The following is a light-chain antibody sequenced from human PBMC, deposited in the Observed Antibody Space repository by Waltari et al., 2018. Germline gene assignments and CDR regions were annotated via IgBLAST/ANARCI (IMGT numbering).Light chain of an antibody. CDR2: EVS. Sequence: QSALTQPASVSGSPGQSITISCTVTSSEVGSYNLVSWYQQHPGKAPKLMIYEVSKRPSGVSNRFSGSKSGNTASLTISGLQAEDEADYYCCSYAGSSTPYVFGTGTKVTVL. CDR3: CSYAGSSTPYV. J-gene: IGLJ1*01. V-gene: IGLV2-23*02. CDR1: SSEVGSYNL.